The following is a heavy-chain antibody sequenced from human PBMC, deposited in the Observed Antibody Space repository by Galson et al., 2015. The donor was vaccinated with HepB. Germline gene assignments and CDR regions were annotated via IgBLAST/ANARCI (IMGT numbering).Heavy chain of an antibody. V-gene: IGHV3-23*01. D-gene: IGHD1-26*01. CDR3: TKDLLGASGF. CDR1: GFTFSTYG. J-gene: IGHJ4*02. CDR2: ISGSGTST. Sequence: SLRLSCAASGFTFSTYGMTWVRQAPGKGLKCVSDISGSGTSTYYADSVKGRFTISRDNSRNTLYLQMNSLRVEDTAMYYCTKDLLGASGFWGQGTLVTVSS.